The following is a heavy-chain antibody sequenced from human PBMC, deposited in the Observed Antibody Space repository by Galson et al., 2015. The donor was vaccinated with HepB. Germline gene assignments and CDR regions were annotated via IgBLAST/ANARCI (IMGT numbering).Heavy chain of an antibody. J-gene: IGHJ6*02. CDR1: GFTFSSYS. D-gene: IGHD3-3*01. Sequence: SLRLSCAASGFTFSSYSMNWVRQAPGKGLEWVSSISSSSSYIYYADSVKGRFTISRGNAKNSLYLQVNSLRAEDTALYYCAKDLHYDFWSGGGDYYYGMDVWGQGTTVTVSS. CDR2: ISSSSSYI. V-gene: IGHV3-21*04. CDR3: AKDLHYDFWSGGGDYYYGMDV.